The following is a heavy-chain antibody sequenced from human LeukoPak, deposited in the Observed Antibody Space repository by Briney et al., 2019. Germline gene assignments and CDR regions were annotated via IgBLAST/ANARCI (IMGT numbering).Heavy chain of an antibody. V-gene: IGHV4-39*02. CDR2: IDYSGTT. CDR3: ARLQRGYSLGYGSFDY. Sequence: PSETLSLTCTVSVGSISSTSSYWGWIRQPPGKGLEWIGTIDYSGTTYSNPSLMSRVTISVDTSRNHFSLRLSSLTAADTAVYFCARLQRGYSLGYGSFDYWGRGTLVTVSS. D-gene: IGHD5-18*01. CDR1: VGSISSTSSY. J-gene: IGHJ4*02.